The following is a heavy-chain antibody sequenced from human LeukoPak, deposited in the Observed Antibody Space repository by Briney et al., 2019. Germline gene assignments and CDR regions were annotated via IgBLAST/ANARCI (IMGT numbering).Heavy chain of an antibody. Sequence: ASVKVSCKVSGHTLTEISMHWVRQAPGKGFEWMGGVDPEDGETIYAQKLQGRVTMTEDTSTDTAYMELSSLRSEDTAVYYCARAVSSSWYDLDYWGQGTLVTVSS. CDR2: VDPEDGET. CDR1: GHTLTEIS. D-gene: IGHD6-13*01. CDR3: ARAVSSSWYDLDY. V-gene: IGHV1-24*01. J-gene: IGHJ4*02.